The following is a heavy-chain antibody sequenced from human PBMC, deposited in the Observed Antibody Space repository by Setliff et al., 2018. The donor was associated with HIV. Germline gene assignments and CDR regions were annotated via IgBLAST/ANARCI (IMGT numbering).Heavy chain of an antibody. CDR2: VNHNGNI. CDR1: AVPFSNYY. V-gene: IGHV4-34*01. CDR3: ARQAWHSGRNGYFVDY. J-gene: IGHJ4*02. D-gene: IGHD2-15*01. Sequence: PSETLSLTCGLNAVPFSNYYWNWIRQSPEKGLEWIVEVNHNGNINYNPSLQNRVTLLLDMSKNQFSLKLSSVTAADTAVYYCARQAWHSGRNGYFVDYWGQGTLVTVSS.